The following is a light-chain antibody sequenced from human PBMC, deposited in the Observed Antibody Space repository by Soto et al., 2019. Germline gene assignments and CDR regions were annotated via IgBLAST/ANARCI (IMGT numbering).Light chain of an antibody. CDR3: QLLNSYPRT. CDR2: AAS. Sequence: IQLTQSPSSLSASAGDRVSITCRASQGIGNSLAWYQQKPGEAPKLLIYAASTLQSGVPSRFTGSGSGTDFTLTVGSLQPEDFATYYCQLLNSYPRTFGPGTKVEIK. CDR1: QGIGNS. J-gene: IGKJ3*01. V-gene: IGKV1-9*01.